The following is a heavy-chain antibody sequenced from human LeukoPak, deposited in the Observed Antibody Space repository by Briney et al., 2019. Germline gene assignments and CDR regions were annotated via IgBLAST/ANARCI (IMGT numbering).Heavy chain of an antibody. Sequence: ASVKVSCKASGYTFTGYYMHWVRQAPGQGLEWMGWINPNSGGTNYAQKFQGRVTMTRDTSISTAYMELSRLRSDDTAVYYCARDRLLWFGEAKTRYYYYGMDVWGQGTTVTVSS. CDR3: ARDRLLWFGEAKTRYYYYGMDV. CDR1: GYTFTGYY. V-gene: IGHV1-2*02. J-gene: IGHJ6*02. D-gene: IGHD3-10*01. CDR2: INPNSGGT.